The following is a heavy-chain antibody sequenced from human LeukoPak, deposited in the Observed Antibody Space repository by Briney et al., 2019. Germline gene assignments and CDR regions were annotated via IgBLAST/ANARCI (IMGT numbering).Heavy chain of an antibody. CDR3: ASELVYDYVWGSYRCFDY. D-gene: IGHD3-16*02. CDR2: IYYSGST. V-gene: IGHV4-39*01. Sequence: PSETLSLTCTVSGGSISSSSYYWGWIRQPPGKGLEWFGSIYYSGSTYYNPSLQSRVTISVDTSKNQFSLKLSSVTAADTAVYYCASELVYDYVWGSYRCFDYWGQGTLVTVSS. CDR1: GGSISSSSYY. J-gene: IGHJ4*02.